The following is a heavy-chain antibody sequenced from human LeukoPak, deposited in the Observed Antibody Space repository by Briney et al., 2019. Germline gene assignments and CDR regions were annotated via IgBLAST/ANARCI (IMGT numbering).Heavy chain of an antibody. V-gene: IGHV3-23*01. D-gene: IGHD3-22*01. CDR1: GFTFSSYA. Sequence: GGSLRLSCAASGFTFSSYAMSWVRQAPGKGLEWVSAISGSGGSTYYADSVKGRFTISRDNSKNTLYLQMNSLRAEDTAVYYCAKDHIRPYCYDSSGSDFDYWGQGTLVTVSS. CDR3: AKDHIRPYCYDSSGSDFDY. J-gene: IGHJ4*02. CDR2: ISGSGGST.